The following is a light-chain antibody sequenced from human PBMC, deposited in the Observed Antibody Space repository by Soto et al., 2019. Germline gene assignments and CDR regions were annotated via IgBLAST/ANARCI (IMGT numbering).Light chain of an antibody. V-gene: IGLV2-14*03. Sequence: QSALTQPAAVSGSPGQSITISCTGTSSDVGAYTFVSWYQQHPDKVPKLMIFDVSRRPSGVSGRFSGSKSGNTASLTISGLQPEDEADYYCSSYTSSSTHVFGSGTKLTVL. J-gene: IGLJ1*01. CDR1: SSDVGAYTF. CDR2: DVS. CDR3: SSYTSSSTHV.